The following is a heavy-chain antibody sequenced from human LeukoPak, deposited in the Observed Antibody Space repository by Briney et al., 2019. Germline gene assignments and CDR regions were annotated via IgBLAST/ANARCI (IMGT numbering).Heavy chain of an antibody. CDR3: ARDYGSGTSYFDP. CDR1: GFTFSSYA. CDR2: ISGSGGST. D-gene: IGHD3-10*01. Sequence: GGSLRLSCAASGFTFSSYAMTWVRQAPGKGLEWVSAISGSGGSTYFADSVKGRFTISRDNSKNTLYLQMNSPRAEDTAVYYCARDYGSGTSYFDPWGQGTLVTVSS. J-gene: IGHJ5*02. V-gene: IGHV3-23*01.